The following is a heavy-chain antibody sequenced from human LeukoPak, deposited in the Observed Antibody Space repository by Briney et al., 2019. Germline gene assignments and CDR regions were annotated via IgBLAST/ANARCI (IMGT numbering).Heavy chain of an antibody. CDR2: INWNGGSP. Sequence: GGSLRLSCAASGFTFGDCGMSWVRQAPGKGLEWVSGINWNGGSPRYADSVKGRFTISRDNARNSLYLQMNSLRAEDTAVYYCAKELYSSSYDYWGQGTLVTVSS. CDR1: GFTFGDCG. D-gene: IGHD6-13*01. CDR3: AKELYSSSYDY. V-gene: IGHV3-20*04. J-gene: IGHJ4*02.